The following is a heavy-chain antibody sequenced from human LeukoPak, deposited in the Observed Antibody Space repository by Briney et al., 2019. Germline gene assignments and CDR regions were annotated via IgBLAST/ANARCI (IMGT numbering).Heavy chain of an antibody. V-gene: IGHV1-2*02. CDR2: INPNSGGT. D-gene: IGHD2-2*02. Sequence: ASVKVSCKASGYTFTGYYMHWVRQAPGQGLEWMGWINPNSGGTNYAQKFQGRVTMTRDTSISTAYMELSRLRSDDTAVYYCARTRLYCSSTSCYTEPSPFDYWGQGTLVTVSP. J-gene: IGHJ4*02. CDR3: ARTRLYCSSTSCYTEPSPFDY. CDR1: GYTFTGYY.